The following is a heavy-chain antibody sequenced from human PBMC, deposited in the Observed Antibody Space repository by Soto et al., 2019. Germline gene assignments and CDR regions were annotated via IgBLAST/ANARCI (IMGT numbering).Heavy chain of an antibody. D-gene: IGHD4-17*01. CDR3: ARGQRALITYGPFDP. J-gene: IGHJ5*02. CDR1: GFTLVSYA. V-gene: IGHV3-23*01. Sequence: WGSLRLSCAASGFTLVSYAMIWFRHASFKWREWVSTFSGTGGYTYYADSVKGRFTISRDDSKNTLFLHMNSLRAADMAVYYCARGQRALITYGPFDPWGQGTLVTVSS. CDR2: FSGTGGYT.